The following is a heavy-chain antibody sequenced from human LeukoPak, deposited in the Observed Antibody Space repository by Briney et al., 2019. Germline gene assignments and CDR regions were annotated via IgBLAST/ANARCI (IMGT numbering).Heavy chain of an antibody. CDR1: GFTFSDYY. D-gene: IGHD3-22*01. Sequence: GSLRLSCAASGFTFSDYYMSWIRQAPGKGLERVSYISFSGSPTQYADSVKGRFTISRDNAKNSLYLQMNSLRAEDTAVYYCATYSSLNRREFQYWGQGTLLTVSS. V-gene: IGHV3-11*04. J-gene: IGHJ1*01. CDR2: ISFSGSPT. CDR3: ATYSSLNRREFQY.